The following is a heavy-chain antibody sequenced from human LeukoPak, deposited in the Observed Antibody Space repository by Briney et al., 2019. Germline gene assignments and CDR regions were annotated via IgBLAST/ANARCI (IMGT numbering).Heavy chain of an antibody. D-gene: IGHD4-17*01. V-gene: IGHV4-30-4*01. J-gene: IGHJ4*02. Sequence: SETLSLTCTVSGGSISSGDYYWSWIRQPPGKGLEWIGYIYYSGSTYYNPSLKSRVTISVDTSKNQFSLKLSSVTAGDTAVYYCARYGSDYPMDYWGQGTLVTVSS. CDR2: IYYSGST. CDR1: GGSISSGDYY. CDR3: ARYGSDYPMDY.